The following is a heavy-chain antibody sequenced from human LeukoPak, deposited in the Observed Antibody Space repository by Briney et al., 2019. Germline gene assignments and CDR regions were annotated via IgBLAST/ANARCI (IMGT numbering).Heavy chain of an antibody. CDR2: IYTSGST. CDR3: ARDRFPGYCSSTSCYLGYNWFDP. J-gene: IGHJ5*02. CDR1: GGSISSYY. D-gene: IGHD2-2*01. V-gene: IGHV4-4*07. Sequence: PSETLSLTCTVSGGSISSYYWSWIRQPAGKGLEWIGRIYTSGSTNYNPSLKSRVTMSVDTSKNQFSLKLSSVTAADTAVYYCARDRFPGYCSSTSCYLGYNWFDPWGQGNLVTVSS.